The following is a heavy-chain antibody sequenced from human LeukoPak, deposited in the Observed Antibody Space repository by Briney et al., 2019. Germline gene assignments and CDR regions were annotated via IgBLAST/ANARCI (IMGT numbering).Heavy chain of an antibody. Sequence: PGGSLRLSCVASGFTFTDHPMNWVRQAPGKGLEWISYISGDGIAFYADSVKGRFTASKDDARKSMYLQMNSLRVEDTAVYYCAKDRANWAIDDWGQGTQVTVS. J-gene: IGHJ4*02. V-gene: IGHV3-69-1*01. CDR1: GFTFTDHP. CDR2: ISGDGIA. D-gene: IGHD3-16*01. CDR3: AKDRANWAIDD.